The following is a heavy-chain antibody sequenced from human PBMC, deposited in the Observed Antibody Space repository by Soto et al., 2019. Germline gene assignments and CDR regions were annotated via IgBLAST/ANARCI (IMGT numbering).Heavy chain of an antibody. CDR3: ASSSSYWFDP. J-gene: IGHJ5*02. CDR1: GFTFSSYA. D-gene: IGHD6-13*01. V-gene: IGHV3-30-3*01. Sequence: GGSLRLSCAASGFTFSSYAMHWVRQAPDKGLEWVAVISYDGSNKYYADSVKGRFTISRDNSKNTLYLQMNSLRAEDTAVYYCASSSSYWFDPWGQGTLVTVSS. CDR2: ISYDGSNK.